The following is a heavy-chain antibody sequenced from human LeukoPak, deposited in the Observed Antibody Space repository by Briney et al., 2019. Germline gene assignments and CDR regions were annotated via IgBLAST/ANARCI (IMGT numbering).Heavy chain of an antibody. CDR2: INHSGST. V-gene: IGHV4-34*01. CDR1: GGSFSGYY. D-gene: IGHD3-22*01. Sequence: SETLSLTCAVYGGSFSGYYWSWIRQPPGKGLEWIGEINHSGSTNHSPSLKSRVTISVDTSKNQFSLKLRSVTAADTAVYYCARGPLYYYDSSSGSYYFDYWGQGTLVTVSS. CDR3: ARGPLYYYDSSSGSYYFDY. J-gene: IGHJ4*02.